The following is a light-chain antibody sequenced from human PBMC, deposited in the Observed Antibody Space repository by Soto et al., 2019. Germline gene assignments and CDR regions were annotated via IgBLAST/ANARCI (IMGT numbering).Light chain of an antibody. CDR3: QSYDSSLSGPVV. CDR1: SSNIGAGYD. J-gene: IGLJ2*01. Sequence: QSVLTQPPSVSGAPGQRVTISCTGSSSNIGAGYDVHWYQQLPGTAPKLVIFGNNKRPSGVPDRFSGSKSGTSASLAITGLQAEDEAEYYCQSYDSSLSGPVVFGGGTKLTVL. V-gene: IGLV1-40*01. CDR2: GNN.